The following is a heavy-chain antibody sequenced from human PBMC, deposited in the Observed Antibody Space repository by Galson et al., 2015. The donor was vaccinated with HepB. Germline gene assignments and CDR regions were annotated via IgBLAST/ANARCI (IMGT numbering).Heavy chain of an antibody. Sequence: SVKVSCKASGYTFTSYYMHWVRQAPGQGLEWMGIINPSGGSTSYAQKFQGRATMTRDTSTSTVYMELSSLRSEDTAVYYCASWGLAAAGTEEGDYWGQGTLVTVSS. CDR2: INPSGGST. D-gene: IGHD6-13*01. CDR3: ASWGLAAAGTEEGDY. J-gene: IGHJ4*02. V-gene: IGHV1-46*01. CDR1: GYTFTSYY.